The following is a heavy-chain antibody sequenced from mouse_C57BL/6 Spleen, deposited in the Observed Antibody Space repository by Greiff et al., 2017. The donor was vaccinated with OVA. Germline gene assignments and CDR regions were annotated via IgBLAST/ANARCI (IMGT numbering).Heavy chain of an antibody. CDR3: AREVYKDYAMDY. Sequence: EVMLVESGGGLVKPGGSLKLSCAASGFTFSDYGMHWVRQAPEKGLEWVAYISSGSSTIYYADTVKGRFTISRDPAKNTLLLQMISLRAEDTAMYDCAREVYKDYAMDYWGQGTSVTVSA. D-gene: IGHD1-3*01. CDR1: GFTFSDYG. V-gene: IGHV5-17*01. CDR2: ISSGSSTI. J-gene: IGHJ4*01.